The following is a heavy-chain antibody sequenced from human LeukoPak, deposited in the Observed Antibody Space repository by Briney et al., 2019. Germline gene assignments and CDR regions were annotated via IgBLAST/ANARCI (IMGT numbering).Heavy chain of an antibody. CDR1: GFTFTSSA. Sequence: SVKVSCKASGFTFTSSAVQWVRQARGQRLEWIGWIVVGSGNTNYAQKFQERVTITRDMSTSTAYMELSSLRSEDTAVYYCARDRDRYGGTDYWGQGTLVTVSS. V-gene: IGHV1-58*01. CDR2: IVVGSGNT. J-gene: IGHJ4*02. CDR3: ARDRDRYGGTDY. D-gene: IGHD2-21*01.